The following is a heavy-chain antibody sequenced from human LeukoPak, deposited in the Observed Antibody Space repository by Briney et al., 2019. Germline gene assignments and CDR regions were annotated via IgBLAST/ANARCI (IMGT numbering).Heavy chain of an antibody. J-gene: IGHJ5*02. Sequence: SETLSLTCTVPGGSISSGGYYWSWIRQHPGKGLEWIGYIYYSGSTYYNPSLKSRVTISVDTSKNQFSLKLSSVTAADTAVYYCARVIAARRGWFDPWGQGTLVTVSS. CDR1: GGSISSGGYY. CDR3: ARVIAARRGWFDP. D-gene: IGHD6-6*01. V-gene: IGHV4-31*03. CDR2: IYYSGST.